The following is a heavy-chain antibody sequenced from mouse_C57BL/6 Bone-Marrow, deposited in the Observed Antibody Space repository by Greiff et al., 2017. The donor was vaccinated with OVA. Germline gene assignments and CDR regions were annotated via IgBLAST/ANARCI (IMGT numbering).Heavy chain of an antibody. CDR1: GYTFTDYY. CDR3: ARWAQATVKDY. J-gene: IGHJ2*01. D-gene: IGHD3-2*02. Sequence: EVQLQQSGPELVKPGASVKISCKASGYTFTDYYMNWVKQSHGKSLEWIGDINPNNGGTSYNQKFKGKATLTVDKSSSTAYMELRSLTSEDSAVYYCARWAQATVKDYWGQGTTLTVSS. CDR2: INPNNGGT. V-gene: IGHV1-26*01.